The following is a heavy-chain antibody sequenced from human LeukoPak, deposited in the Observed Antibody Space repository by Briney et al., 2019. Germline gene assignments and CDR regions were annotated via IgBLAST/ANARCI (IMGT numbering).Heavy chain of an antibody. V-gene: IGHV3-11*04. CDR1: GFTFSDYY. J-gene: IGHJ4*02. Sequence: KSGGSLRLSCAASGFTFSDYYMSWIRQAPGKGLEWISYISTSTTTIYYANSVKGRFTISRDNAKKSLYLQMNSLRVEDTGVYYCASWGEGALDNWGQGTLVTVSS. D-gene: IGHD1-26*01. CDR3: ASWGEGALDN. CDR2: ISTSTTTI.